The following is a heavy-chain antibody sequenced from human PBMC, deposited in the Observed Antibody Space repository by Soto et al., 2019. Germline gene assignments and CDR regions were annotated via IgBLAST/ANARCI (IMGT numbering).Heavy chain of an antibody. CDR1: GYSFTSYW. J-gene: IGHJ4*02. CDR3: ARRGGAYCGGDCYSGFVDS. V-gene: IGHV5-51*01. D-gene: IGHD2-21*01. CDR2: IYPGDSDT. Sequence: GESLKISCKASGYSFTSYWIAWVRQMPGKGLEWMGMIYPGDSDTRYSPSFQGHITISVDKSISTAYLQWSSLKASDTAMYYCARRGGAYCGGDCYSGFVDSWGQGTLVTVSS.